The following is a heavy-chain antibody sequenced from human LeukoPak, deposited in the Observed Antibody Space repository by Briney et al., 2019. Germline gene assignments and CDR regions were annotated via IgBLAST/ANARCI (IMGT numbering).Heavy chain of an antibody. CDR1: GYTFTSYD. CDR2: MNPNSGNT. V-gene: IGHV1-8*03. CDR3: ARGRDNWNDGDAFDI. D-gene: IGHD1-1*01. Sequence: ASVKVSCKASGYTFTSYDINWVRQATGQGLEWMGWMNPNSGNTGYAQKFQGRVTITRNTSISTAYMELSSLRSEDTAVYYCARGRDNWNDGDAFDIWGQGTMVTVSS. J-gene: IGHJ3*02.